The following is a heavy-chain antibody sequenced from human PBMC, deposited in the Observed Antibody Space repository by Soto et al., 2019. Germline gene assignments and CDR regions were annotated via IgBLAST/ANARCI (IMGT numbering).Heavy chain of an antibody. Sequence: ASVKVSCKASGYTFTSYGISWVRQAPGQGLEWMGWISAYNGNTNYAQKLQGRVTMTTDTSTSTAYMELRSLRSDDTTVYYCARFDYGDFYYYYGMDVWGQGTTVTVSS. D-gene: IGHD4-17*01. V-gene: IGHV1-18*01. CDR1: GYTFTSYG. CDR2: ISAYNGNT. CDR3: ARFDYGDFYYYYGMDV. J-gene: IGHJ6*02.